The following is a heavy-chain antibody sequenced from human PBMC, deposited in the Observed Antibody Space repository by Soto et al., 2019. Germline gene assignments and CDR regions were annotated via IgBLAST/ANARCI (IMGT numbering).Heavy chain of an antibody. CDR1: GGSISSGGYY. CDR2: IYYSGST. D-gene: IGHD5-12*01. Sequence: SETLSLTCTVSGGSISSGGYYWSWIRQHPGKGLEWIGYIYYSGSTYYNPSLKSRVTISVDTSKNQFSLKLSSVTAADTAVYYCASPLWLQLPFDYWGQGTLVTVSS. J-gene: IGHJ4*02. CDR3: ASPLWLQLPFDY. V-gene: IGHV4-31*03.